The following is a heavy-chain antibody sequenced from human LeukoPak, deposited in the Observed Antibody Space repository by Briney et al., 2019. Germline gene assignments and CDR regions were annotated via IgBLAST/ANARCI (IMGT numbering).Heavy chain of an antibody. J-gene: IGHJ4*02. CDR3: ARDRVAVAEWEIDY. D-gene: IGHD6-19*01. V-gene: IGHV3-30*04. CDR1: GFTFSSYA. Sequence: GGSLRLSCAASGFTFSSYAMHWVRQAPGKGLEWVAVISYDGSNKYYADSVKGRFTISRDNSKNTLYLQMNSLRAEDTAVYYCARDRVAVAEWEIDYWGQGTLVTVSS. CDR2: ISYDGSNK.